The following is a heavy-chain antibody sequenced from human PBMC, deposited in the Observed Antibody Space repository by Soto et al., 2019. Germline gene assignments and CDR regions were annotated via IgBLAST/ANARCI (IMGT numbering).Heavy chain of an antibody. D-gene: IGHD6-19*01. CDR2: ISADNGNT. Sequence: AAVKGSSSASGGTFTSSGVIWWRRAPGEGREGMGWISADNGNTNYAQKLQGRVTMTTDTATSTAYMELRSLSPEAKDAYYYERSERLEVADLYYFDYWGKGTLVTVSS. CDR3: ERSERLEVADLYYFDY. V-gene: IGHV1-18*01. J-gene: IGHJ4*02. CDR1: GGTFTSSG.